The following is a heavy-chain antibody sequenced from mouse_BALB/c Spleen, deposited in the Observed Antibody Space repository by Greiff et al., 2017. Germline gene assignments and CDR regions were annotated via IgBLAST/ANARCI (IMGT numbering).Heavy chain of an antibody. J-gene: IGHJ3*01. CDR3: AREEAY. Sequence: EVKVVESGGGLVKPGGSLKLSCAASGFTFSSYAMSWVRQSPEKRLEWVAEISSGGSYTYYPDTVTGRFTISSDNAKNTLYLEMSSLRSEDTAMYYCAREEAYWGQGTLVTVSA. V-gene: IGHV5-9-4*01. CDR2: ISSGGSYT. CDR1: GFTFSSYA.